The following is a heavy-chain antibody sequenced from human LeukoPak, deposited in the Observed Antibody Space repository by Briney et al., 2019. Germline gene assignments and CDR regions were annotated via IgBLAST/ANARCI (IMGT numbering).Heavy chain of an antibody. CDR2: ISGSGGST. D-gene: IGHD4-17*01. CDR1: GFTFSSYG. J-gene: IGHJ6*03. V-gene: IGHV3-23*01. CDR3: ARDMPPSTVTTVYYYYYYMDV. Sequence: PGGSLRLSCAASGFTFSSYGMSWVRQAPGKGLEWVSAISGSGGSTYYADSVKGRFTISRDNSKNTLYLQMNSLRAEDTAVYYCARDMPPSTVTTVYYYYYYMDVWGKGTTVTVSS.